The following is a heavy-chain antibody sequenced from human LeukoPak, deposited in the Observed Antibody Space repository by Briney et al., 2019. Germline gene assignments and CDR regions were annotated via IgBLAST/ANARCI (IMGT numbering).Heavy chain of an antibody. V-gene: IGHV3-30*18. CDR2: ISNDGDSE. Sequence: PGGSLRLSCAACGFSFRLYGVHWVRQAPGKGLEWVAVISNDGDSEYYSDSVKGRFTISRDNAKDTLYLQMDSLRRDDTAVYFCAKDGRGRTFFGDIEYWGQGTLVAVSS. CDR1: GFSFRLYG. CDR3: AKDGRGRTFFGDIEY. D-gene: IGHD3-10*01. J-gene: IGHJ4*02.